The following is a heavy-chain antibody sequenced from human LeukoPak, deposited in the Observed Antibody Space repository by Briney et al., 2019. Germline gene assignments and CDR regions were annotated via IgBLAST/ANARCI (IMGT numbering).Heavy chain of an antibody. Sequence: SETLSLTCTVSGGSISSVHYYWSWLRQPPGKGLEWIGYIYYSGNTYYNPSLKSRVTISVDTSKNQFSLKLSSVTAADTAVYYCASTKRRGYRMPLLRFDPWGQGTLVTVSS. CDR1: GGSISSVHYY. CDR3: ASTKRRGYRMPLLRFDP. J-gene: IGHJ5*02. V-gene: IGHV4-30-4*01. D-gene: IGHD5-18*01. CDR2: IYYSGNT.